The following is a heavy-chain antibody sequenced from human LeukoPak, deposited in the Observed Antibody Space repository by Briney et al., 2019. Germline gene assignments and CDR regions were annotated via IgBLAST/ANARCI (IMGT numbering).Heavy chain of an antibody. Sequence: SETLSLTCTVSGGSINSGGHFWTWIRQHPGKGLEWIGDIYYSGSPHSNPSLKSRLDISIDTSNNQFSLKLSSVTAADTAVYYCAKLYYDFWSVSNWFDPWGQGTLVTVSS. CDR3: AKLYYDFWSVSNWFDP. CDR2: IYYSGSP. J-gene: IGHJ5*02. D-gene: IGHD3-3*01. CDR1: GGSINSGGHF. V-gene: IGHV4-31*03.